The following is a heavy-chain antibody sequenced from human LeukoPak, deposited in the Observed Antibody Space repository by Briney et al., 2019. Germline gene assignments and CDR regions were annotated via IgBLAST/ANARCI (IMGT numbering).Heavy chain of an antibody. J-gene: IGHJ4*02. CDR3: ARRRGYGDYVIDY. D-gene: IGHD4-17*01. CDR2: IYYSGST. CDR1: GVSISSSSYY. V-gene: IGHV4-39*01. Sequence: SETLSLTCTVSGVSISSSSYYWGWIRQPPGKGLEWIGSIYYSGSTYYNPSLKSRVTISVDTSKNQFSLKLSSVTAADTAVYYCARRRGYGDYVIDYWGQGTLVTVSS.